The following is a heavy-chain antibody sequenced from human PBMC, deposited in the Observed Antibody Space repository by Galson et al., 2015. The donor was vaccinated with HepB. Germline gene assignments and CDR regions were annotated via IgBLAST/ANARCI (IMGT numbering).Heavy chain of an antibody. D-gene: IGHD3-10*01. CDR3: ATGAAEFRYYYYYGMDV. J-gene: IGHJ6*02. CDR2: FDPEGGET. CDR1: GYTLTELS. Sequence: SVKVSCKVSGYTLTELSMHWVRQAPGKGLEWMGGFDPEGGETIYAQKFQGRVTMTEDTSTDTAYMELSSLRSEGTAVYYCATGAAEFRYYYYYGMDVWGQGTTVTVSS. V-gene: IGHV1-24*01.